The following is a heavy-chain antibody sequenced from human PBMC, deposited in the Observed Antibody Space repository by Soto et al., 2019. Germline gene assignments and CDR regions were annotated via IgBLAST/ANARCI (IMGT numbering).Heavy chain of an antibody. Sequence: QVQLQESGPGLVKPSQTLSLTCTVSGCSISSGVYYWSWIRQHPGKGLELIGYIYYSGSTYYNPSLKSRVTISVDTSKNQFSLKLSSVTAADTAVYYCARDLVGNYFDYWGQGTLVTVSS. CDR3: ARDLVGNYFDY. D-gene: IGHD2-8*02. V-gene: IGHV4-31*03. CDR1: GCSISSGVYY. CDR2: IYYSGST. J-gene: IGHJ4*02.